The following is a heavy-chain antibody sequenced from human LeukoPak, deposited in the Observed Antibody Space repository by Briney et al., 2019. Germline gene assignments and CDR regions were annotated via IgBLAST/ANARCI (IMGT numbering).Heavy chain of an antibody. CDR3: ARGGVLGQSAFDI. CDR1: GDSISSYF. Sequence: PSETLSLTCTVSGDSISSYFWCWIRQPPGKGLECIGYIFYSGSTNYSPSLKSRVTISLDTSKNHFSLKLSSVTAADAAVYYCARGGVLGQSAFDIWGQGTVVTVSS. V-gene: IGHV4-59*01. D-gene: IGHD7-27*01. CDR2: IFYSGST. J-gene: IGHJ3*02.